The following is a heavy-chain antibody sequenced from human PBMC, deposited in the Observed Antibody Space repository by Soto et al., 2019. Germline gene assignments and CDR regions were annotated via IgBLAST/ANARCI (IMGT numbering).Heavy chain of an antibody. CDR1: GYSFTSYW. Sequence: GESLKISCKGSGYSFTSYWISWVRQMAGKGLEWMGRIDPSDSYTNYSPSFQGHVTISADKSISTAYLQWSSLKASDTAMYYCARHEWSNYGMDVWGQGTTVTVSS. J-gene: IGHJ6*02. V-gene: IGHV5-10-1*01. CDR2: IDPSDSYT. CDR3: ARHEWSNYGMDV. D-gene: IGHD1-26*01.